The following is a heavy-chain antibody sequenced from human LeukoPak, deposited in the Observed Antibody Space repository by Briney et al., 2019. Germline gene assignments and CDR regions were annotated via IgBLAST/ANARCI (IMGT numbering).Heavy chain of an antibody. CDR1: GYTFTSYG. Sequence: AASVKVSCKASGYTFTSYGISWVRQAPGQGLEWMGWISAYNGNTNYAQKLQGRVTMTTDTSTSTAYMELSSLRSDDTAVYYCARASGIAAAGTPSGNYWGQGPLVTVSS. J-gene: IGHJ4*02. CDR3: ARASGIAAAGTPSGNY. D-gene: IGHD6-13*01. CDR2: ISAYNGNT. V-gene: IGHV1-18*01.